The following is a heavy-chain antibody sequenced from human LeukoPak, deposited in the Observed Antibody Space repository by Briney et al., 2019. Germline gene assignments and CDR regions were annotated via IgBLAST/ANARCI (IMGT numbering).Heavy chain of an antibody. J-gene: IGHJ4*02. Sequence: GASVKVSCKASGYTFTSYGISWVRQAPGQGLEWMGWISAYNGNTNYAQKLQGRVTMTTDTSTSTAYMELRSLRSDDTAVHYCASSYEDYVWGSYRFDYWGQGTLVTVSS. V-gene: IGHV1-18*01. D-gene: IGHD3-16*02. CDR3: ASSYEDYVWGSYRFDY. CDR1: GYTFTSYG. CDR2: ISAYNGNT.